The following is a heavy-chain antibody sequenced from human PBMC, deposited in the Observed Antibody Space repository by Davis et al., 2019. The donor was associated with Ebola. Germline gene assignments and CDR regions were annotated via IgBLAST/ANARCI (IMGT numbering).Heavy chain of an antibody. Sequence: GESLKISCAASGFTFSTYAMHWVRQAPGKGLEWVSVIYSGGSTYYADSVKGRFTISRHNSKNTLYLQMNSLRDEDTAVYYCARDGSTYYYDSSGYYTMYYFDYWGQGTLVTVSS. CDR2: IYSGGST. CDR3: ARDGSTYYYDSSGYYTMYYFDY. J-gene: IGHJ4*02. V-gene: IGHV3-66*01. CDR1: GFTFSTYA. D-gene: IGHD3-22*01.